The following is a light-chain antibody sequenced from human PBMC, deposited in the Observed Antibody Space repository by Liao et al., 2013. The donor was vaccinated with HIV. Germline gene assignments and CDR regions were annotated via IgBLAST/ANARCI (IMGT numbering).Light chain of an antibody. Sequence: SYVLTQPPSVSVAPGQTARITCGEDNIGTKSMHWYQQKPGQAPVLVIYHDNARPSGIPERFSGSNSGNTATLTISRVEAGDEADYYCQVWDSSSDLRVFGTGPKVHRP. CDR1: NIGTKS. CDR3: QVWDSSSDLRV. J-gene: IGLJ1*01. CDR2: HDN. V-gene: IGLV3-21*04.